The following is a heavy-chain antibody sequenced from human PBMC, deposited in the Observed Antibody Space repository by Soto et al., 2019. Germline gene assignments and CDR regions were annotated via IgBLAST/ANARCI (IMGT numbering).Heavy chain of an antibody. D-gene: IGHD2-15*01. Sequence: GWALRLSCAASGFTFSSYEMTWVRQSPGRGLEWVSYITSGGTIYYADSVKGRFTISRDNAKNSLFLQMNSLRAEDTAVYYCARVMSATWSSFDYWGQGTLVTVS. CDR3: ARVMSATWSSFDY. J-gene: IGHJ4*02. CDR2: ITSGGTI. V-gene: IGHV3-48*03. CDR1: GFTFSSYE.